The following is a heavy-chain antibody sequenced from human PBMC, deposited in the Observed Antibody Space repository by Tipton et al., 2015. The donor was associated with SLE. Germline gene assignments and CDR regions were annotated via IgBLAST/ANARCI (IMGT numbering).Heavy chain of an antibody. CDR2: MSSSGTTT. V-gene: IGHV3-48*03. CDR1: GFTSSSYE. CDR3: ARDSSGWGYFPH. Sequence: QLVQSGGGLVQPGGSLRLSCAGSGFTSSSYEMIWVRQAPGKGLEWVSYMSSSGTTTDYADSVKGRFTISRDNAKNSLYLQMNSLRAEDTAVYYCARDSSGWGYFPHWGQGTLVTVSS. J-gene: IGHJ1*01. D-gene: IGHD6-25*01.